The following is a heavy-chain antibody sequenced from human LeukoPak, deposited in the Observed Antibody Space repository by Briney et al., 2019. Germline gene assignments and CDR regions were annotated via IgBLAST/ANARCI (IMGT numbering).Heavy chain of an antibody. CDR1: GFTFSDYY. D-gene: IGHD6-6*01. CDR2: ISSSGSTI. CDR3: ARTRHIAARPIRFDY. V-gene: IGHV3-11*04. Sequence: PGGSLRLSCAASGFTFSDYYMSWIRQAPGKGLEWVSYISSSGSTIYYADSVKGRFTISRDNAKNSLYLQMTSLRVEDTAVYYCARTRHIAARPIRFDYWGQGTLVTVSS. J-gene: IGHJ4*02.